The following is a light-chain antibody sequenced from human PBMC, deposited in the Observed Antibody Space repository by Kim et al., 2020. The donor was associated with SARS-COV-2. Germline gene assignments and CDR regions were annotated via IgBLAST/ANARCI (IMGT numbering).Light chain of an antibody. V-gene: IGLV3-19*01. CDR1: SLRSYY. J-gene: IGLJ2*01. CDR2: GKN. Sequence: SSELTQDPAVSVALGQTVRITCQGDSLRSYYASWYQQKPGQAPVLVIYGKNNRPSGIPDRFSGSRSGNTASLAITGAQAEDEADYYCNSRDSSGREVFGGGTQLTVL. CDR3: NSRDSSGREV.